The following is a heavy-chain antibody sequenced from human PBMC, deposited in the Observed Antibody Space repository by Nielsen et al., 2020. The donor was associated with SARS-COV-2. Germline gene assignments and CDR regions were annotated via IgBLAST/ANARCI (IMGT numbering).Heavy chain of an antibody. CDR1: GFTFNNYA. Sequence: GESLKISCAASGFTFNNYAMTWVRQAPGKGLEWVSTISGSGSSTYYANSVKGRFTITRDNSMDTLILEMNTLKAEDTAVYFCAKTVLQWEVARGVDFWGQGTLVTVSS. J-gene: IGHJ4*02. CDR3: AKTVLQWEVARGVDF. V-gene: IGHV3-23*01. D-gene: IGHD1-26*01. CDR2: ISGSGSST.